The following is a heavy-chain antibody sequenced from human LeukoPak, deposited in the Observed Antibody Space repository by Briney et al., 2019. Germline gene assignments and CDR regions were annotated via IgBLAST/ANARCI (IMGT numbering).Heavy chain of an antibody. CDR1: GFTFNTYR. CDR3: ARQGYRHDRGEYYYSGLDV. V-gene: IGHV3-21*01. Sequence: GGSLRLSCAASGFTFNTYRLNRVRQAPGKGPEWVASISHSTTHVSYADSVKGRFTISRDNAKNSLYLQLDSLGADDTAVYYCARQGYRHDRGEYYYSGLDVWGQGTTVTVSS. D-gene: IGHD5-12*01. J-gene: IGHJ6*02. CDR2: ISHSTTHV.